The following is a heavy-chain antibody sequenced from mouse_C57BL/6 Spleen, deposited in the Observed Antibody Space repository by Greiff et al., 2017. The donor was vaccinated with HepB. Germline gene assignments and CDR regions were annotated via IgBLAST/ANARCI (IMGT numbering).Heavy chain of an antibody. V-gene: IGHV5-17*01. J-gene: IGHJ3*01. CDR2: ISSGSSTI. CDR3: ARGGIYYDYDEGAWFAY. Sequence: EVKLVESGGGLVKPGGSLKLSCAASGFTFSDYGMHWVRQAPEKGLEWVAYISSGSSTIYYADTVKGRFTISRDNAKNTLFLQMTSLRSEDTAMYYCARGGIYYDYDEGAWFAYWGQGTLVTVSA. D-gene: IGHD2-4*01. CDR1: GFTFSDYG.